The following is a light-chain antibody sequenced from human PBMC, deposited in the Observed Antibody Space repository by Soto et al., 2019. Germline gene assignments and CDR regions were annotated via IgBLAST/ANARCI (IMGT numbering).Light chain of an antibody. Sequence: NFMLTQPHSVSESPGKTVTISCTRSSGGIASNYVHWYQQRPGSAPTTVIFEVNQRPSGVPDRFSVSIDSSSYSASLTISGLKTEDEADYFCLSFDTTNHVVFGGGTKLTVL. CDR2: EVN. CDR3: LSFDTTNHVV. CDR1: SGGIASNY. V-gene: IGLV6-57*04. J-gene: IGLJ2*01.